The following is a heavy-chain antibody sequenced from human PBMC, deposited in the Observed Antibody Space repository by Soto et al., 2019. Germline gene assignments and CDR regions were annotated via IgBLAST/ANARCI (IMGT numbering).Heavy chain of an antibody. CDR3: ARDGGRHSGGVDY. D-gene: IGHD1-26*01. CDR2: IIPIFGTA. J-gene: IGHJ4*02. V-gene: IGHV1-69*01. CDR1: GGTFSSYS. Sequence: QVQLVQSGAEVKKPGSSVKVSCKASGGTFSSYSINWVRQAPGQGLAWMGEIIPIFGTASYAQKFQGRVTITADESTSTAYLALSSLRSEDTAMYYCARDGGRHSGGVDYWGQGTLVTVSS.